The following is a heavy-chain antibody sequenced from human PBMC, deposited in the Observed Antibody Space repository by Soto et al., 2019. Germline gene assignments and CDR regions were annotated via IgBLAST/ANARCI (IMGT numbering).Heavy chain of an antibody. D-gene: IGHD6-13*01. Sequence: SETLSLTCTVSGGSISSSSYYWGWIRQPPGKGLEWIGSIYYSGSTYYNPSLKSRVTISVDTSKNQFSLKLSSVTAADTAVYYCARHWEAAGTRSFDYWGQGTLVTVSS. V-gene: IGHV4-39*01. CDR1: GGSISSSSYY. CDR2: IYYSGST. J-gene: IGHJ4*02. CDR3: ARHWEAAGTRSFDY.